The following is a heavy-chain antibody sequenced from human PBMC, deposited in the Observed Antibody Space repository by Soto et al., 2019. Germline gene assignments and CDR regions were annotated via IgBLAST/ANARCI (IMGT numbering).Heavy chain of an antibody. CDR2: IYCDDDK. Sequence: QITLKESCPPLVKPTQTLTLTFTCSGFSLSTSGVGVGWIRQPPRKALEWLGIIYCDDDKRYSPSLRSRLSITEDTYKIHVVVTVTNMDPVDTATYYGAHRSWWSHTNHYFDYWCQGTLVTVSS. CDR1: GFSLSTSGVG. D-gene: IGHD2-8*02. CDR3: AHRSWWSHTNHYFDY. J-gene: IGHJ4*02. V-gene: IGHV2-5*02.